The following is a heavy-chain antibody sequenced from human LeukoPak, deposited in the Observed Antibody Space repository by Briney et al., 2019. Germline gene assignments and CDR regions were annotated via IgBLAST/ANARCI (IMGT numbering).Heavy chain of an antibody. CDR2: ISYSGST. CDR3: ASLGSHHDY. J-gene: IGHJ4*02. V-gene: IGHV4-59*01. Sequence: SETLSLTCTVSGGSISSYFWSWIRQSPGKGLEWIGYISYSGSTDYIPSLKSRITISVDAPNHKVSLKLRSVTPADTAVYYCASLGSHHDYWGQGTLAIVSS. CDR1: GGSISSYF. D-gene: IGHD3-10*01.